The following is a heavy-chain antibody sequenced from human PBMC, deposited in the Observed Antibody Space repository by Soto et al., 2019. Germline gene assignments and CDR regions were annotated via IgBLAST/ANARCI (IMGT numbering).Heavy chain of an antibody. Sequence: GGSLRLSCAASGFTFSSYSMNWVRQAPGKGLEWVSSISSSSSYIYYADSVKGRFTISRDNAKNSLYLQMNSLRAEDTAVYYCARMGYDGNWFDPWGQGTLVTVSS. D-gene: IGHD3-3*01. CDR3: ARMGYDGNWFDP. V-gene: IGHV3-21*01. J-gene: IGHJ5*02. CDR2: ISSSSSYI. CDR1: GFTFSSYS.